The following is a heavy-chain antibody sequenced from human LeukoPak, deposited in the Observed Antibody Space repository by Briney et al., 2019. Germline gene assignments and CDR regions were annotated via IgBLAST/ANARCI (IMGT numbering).Heavy chain of an antibody. V-gene: IGHV4-59*08. CDR2: IYYSGST. CDR3: ARHTLVAASSFDY. J-gene: IGHJ4*02. CDR1: GGSISSYY. Sequence: SETLSLTCTVSGGSISSYYWSWIRQPPGKGLEWIGYIYYSGSTNYNPSLKSRVTISADTSKNQFSLKLSSVTAADTAVYYCARHTLVAASSFDYWGRGTLVTVSS. D-gene: IGHD2-15*01.